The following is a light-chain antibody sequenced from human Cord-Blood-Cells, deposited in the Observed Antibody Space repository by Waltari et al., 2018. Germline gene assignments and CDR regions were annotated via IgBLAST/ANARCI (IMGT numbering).Light chain of an antibody. CDR2: DGS. CDR1: SSDDGGYHY. CDR3: SSYTSSSTWV. Sequence: QSALTQPASVSGSPGQSITISCTGTSSDDGGYHYVAWYQQHPGKAPKLMIYDGSNRPSGVSNRCSGSKSGNTASLTISGLQAEDEADYYCSSYTSSSTWVFGGGTKLTVL. J-gene: IGLJ3*02. V-gene: IGLV2-14*03.